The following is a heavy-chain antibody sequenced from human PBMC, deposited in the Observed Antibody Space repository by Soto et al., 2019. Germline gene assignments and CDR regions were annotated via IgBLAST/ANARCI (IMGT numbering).Heavy chain of an antibody. Sequence: GGSLRLSCAASGFTFDDYAMHWVRQAPGKGLEWVSGISWNSGSIGYADSVKGRFTISRDNAKNSLYLQMNSLRAEDTALYYCAKSPPYDYIWGSYRSGAFDIWGQGTMVTVSS. V-gene: IGHV3-9*01. D-gene: IGHD3-16*02. CDR1: GFTFDDYA. CDR3: AKSPPYDYIWGSYRSGAFDI. J-gene: IGHJ3*02. CDR2: ISWNSGSI.